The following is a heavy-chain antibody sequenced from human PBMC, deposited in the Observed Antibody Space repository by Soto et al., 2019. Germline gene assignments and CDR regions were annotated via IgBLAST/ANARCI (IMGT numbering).Heavy chain of an antibody. D-gene: IGHD5-12*01. V-gene: IGHV3-66*01. CDR2: IYSGGST. Sequence: GGSLRLSCAASGFTVSSNYMSWVRQAPGKGLEWVSVIYSGGSTYYADSVKGRFTTSRDNSKNTLYLQMNSLRAEDTAVYYCARSRSIVATLHSYWGQGTLVTVSS. J-gene: IGHJ4*02. CDR1: GFTVSSNY. CDR3: ARSRSIVATLHSY.